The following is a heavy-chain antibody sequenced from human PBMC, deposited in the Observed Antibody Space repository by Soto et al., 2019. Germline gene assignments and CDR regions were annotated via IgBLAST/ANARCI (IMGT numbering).Heavy chain of an antibody. CDR1: GGSISSGGYY. V-gene: IGHV4-31*03. CDR2: IYYSGST. CDR3: ARHFSVDHFDY. D-gene: IGHD3-9*01. Sequence: SETLSLTCTVSGGSISSGGYYWSWIRQHPGKGLEWIGYIYYSGSTYYNPSLKSRVTISVDTSKNQFSLKLTSVTAADTAVYYCARHFSVDHFDYWGQGALVTV. J-gene: IGHJ4*02.